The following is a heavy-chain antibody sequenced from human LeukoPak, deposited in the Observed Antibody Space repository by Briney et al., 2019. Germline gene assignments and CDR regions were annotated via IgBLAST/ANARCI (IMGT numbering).Heavy chain of an antibody. CDR2: ISTSSNYI. V-gene: IGHV3-21*01. CDR1: GFTFSSHS. J-gene: IGHJ3*01. D-gene: IGHD6-13*01. Sequence: GGSLRLSCVVSGFTFSSHSMNWVRQTPGRGLEWVSSISTSSNYIYYADSVKGRFTISRDNAKNSLYLQMNSLRVEDTAVYYCAKDEDGSSWFSGAFDLWGQGTMVTVSS. CDR3: AKDEDGSSWFSGAFDL.